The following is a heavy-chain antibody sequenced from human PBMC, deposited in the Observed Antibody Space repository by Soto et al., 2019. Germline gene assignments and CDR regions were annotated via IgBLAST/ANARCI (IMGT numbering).Heavy chain of an antibody. V-gene: IGHV4-34*01. J-gene: IGHJ4*02. CDR3: ARVLGKD. CDR2: INHSGTT. Sequence: QVPLQQRGAGLLKPSETLSLTCAVYGGSFSGYYWSWIRQHPGKGLEWIGEINHSGTTNYNQSLKRRVTISVDTSKNQSSLKLSSVTAADTAVYYCARVLGKDWGQGTLVTVSS. CDR1: GGSFSGYY.